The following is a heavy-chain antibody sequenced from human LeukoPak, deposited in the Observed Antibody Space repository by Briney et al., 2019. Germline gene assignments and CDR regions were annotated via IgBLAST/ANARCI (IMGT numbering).Heavy chain of an antibody. CDR1: GYSFISYW. D-gene: IGHD6-19*01. CDR2: IYPGDSDT. V-gene: IGHV5-51*01. CDR3: ARHQGIAVAGTDY. Sequence: GESLKISCQGSGYSFISYWIGWVRQMPGKGLEWMGIIYPGDSDTRYSPSFQGQVTISADKSISTAYLQWSSLKASDTAMYYCARHQGIAVAGTDYWGQGTLVTVSS. J-gene: IGHJ4*02.